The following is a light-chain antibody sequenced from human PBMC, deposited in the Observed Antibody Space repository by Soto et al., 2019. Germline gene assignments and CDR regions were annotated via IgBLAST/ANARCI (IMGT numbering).Light chain of an antibody. V-gene: IGKV3-20*01. CDR2: GAS. Sequence: DIVMTQSPGTLSSSPGDRATLSCRASQSVSNNYLAWYQQKPGQAPMLLIYGASSRATGLPDRFSGSGSGTEFTLTISRLEPEDFAVFYCQQYGGSPRTFGQGTRVEIK. CDR1: QSVSNNY. J-gene: IGKJ1*01. CDR3: QQYGGSPRT.